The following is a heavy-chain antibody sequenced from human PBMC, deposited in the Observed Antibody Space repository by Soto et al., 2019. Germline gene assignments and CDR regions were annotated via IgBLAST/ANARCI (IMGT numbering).Heavy chain of an antibody. D-gene: IGHD6-6*01. CDR1: GFTFSSYS. V-gene: IGHV3-23*01. J-gene: IGHJ4*02. CDR3: AKPLTRGSSPFDY. Sequence: LRLSCAASGFTFSSYSINWVRQAPGKGLEWVSAISGSGGCTYYADSVKGRFTISRDNSKNTLYLQMNSLRAEDTAVYYCAKPLTRGSSPFDYWGQGTLVTVSS. CDR2: ISGSGGCT.